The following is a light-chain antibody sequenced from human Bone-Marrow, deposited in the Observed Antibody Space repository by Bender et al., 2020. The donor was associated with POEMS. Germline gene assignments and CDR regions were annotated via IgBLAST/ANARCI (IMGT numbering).Light chain of an antibody. CDR2: YDD. V-gene: IGLV1-36*01. CDR1: SSNIGNHG. Sequence: QSVVTQPPSLSEVPRQRVTISCSGSSSNIGNHGVNWYQQLPGEAPKLLIYYDDLLTPGVSDRFSASKSGTSAYLAITGLQSGDEAVYYCGTWDNSLGVHVTFGGGTQLTVL. CDR3: GTWDNSLGVHVT. J-gene: IGLJ2*01.